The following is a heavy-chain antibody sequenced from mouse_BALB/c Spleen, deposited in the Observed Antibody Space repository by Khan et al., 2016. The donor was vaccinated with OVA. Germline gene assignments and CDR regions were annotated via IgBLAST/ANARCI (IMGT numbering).Heavy chain of an antibody. CDR2: IYPGDGNT. CDR3: AREDGDYYAMDF. D-gene: IGHD2-13*01. J-gene: IGHJ4*01. CDR1: VYAFSSSW. Sequence: QVQLKESGPELVKPGASVKISCKASVYAFSSSWMNWVKQRPGQGLEWIGRIYPGDGNTNYNGKFKGKATLTADKSSSTAYMQLSSLTSVDSAVYFCAREDGDYYAMDFWGQGTSVTVSS. V-gene: IGHV1-82*01.